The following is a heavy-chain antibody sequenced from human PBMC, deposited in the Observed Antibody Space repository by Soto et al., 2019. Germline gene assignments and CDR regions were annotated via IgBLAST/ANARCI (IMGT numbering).Heavy chain of an antibody. J-gene: IGHJ4*02. D-gene: IGHD6-19*01. CDR1: GFTFSSYS. Sequence: GGSLRLSCAASGFTFSSYSMNWVRQAPGKGLEWVSYISSSSSTIYYADSVKGRFTISRDNAKNSLYLQMNSLRAEDTAVYYCARADQRTNAVAGRHRLSREWGQGTLVTVSS. CDR3: ARADQRTNAVAGRHRLSRE. V-gene: IGHV3-48*01. CDR2: ISSSSSTI.